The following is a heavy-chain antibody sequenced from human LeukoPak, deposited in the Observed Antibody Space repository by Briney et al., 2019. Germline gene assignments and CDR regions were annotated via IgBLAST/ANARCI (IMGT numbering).Heavy chain of an antibody. V-gene: IGHV4-4*02. J-gene: IGHJ5*02. CDR2: IYHSGST. Sequence: SETLSLTCAVSGGSISSSNWWSWIRQPPGKGLEWIGEIYHSGSTNYNPSLKSRVTISVDKSKTQFSLKLSSVTAADTAVYYCARGLPGYFASDRFDPWGQGTLVTVSS. CDR3: ARGLPGYFASDRFDP. CDR1: GGSISSSNW. D-gene: IGHD3-22*01.